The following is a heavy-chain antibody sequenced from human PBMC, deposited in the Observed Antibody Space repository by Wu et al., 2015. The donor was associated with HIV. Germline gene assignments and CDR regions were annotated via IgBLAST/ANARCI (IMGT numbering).Heavy chain of an antibody. CDR2: INPNTGGT. J-gene: IGHJ4*02. V-gene: IGHV1-2*02. CDR1: GYSFIDYY. CDR3: ARGGDLKAEVLRPFLG. D-gene: IGHD1-14*01. Sequence: QVQLVQSGAEVKNPGASVKISCRTSGYSFIDYYIHWVRRAPGQGFEWMGWINPNTGGTKYAQKIQGRVTMTRDTSISTVYMDLSGLRSDDTAIYYCARGGDLKAEVLRPFLGWGQGTRVTVSS.